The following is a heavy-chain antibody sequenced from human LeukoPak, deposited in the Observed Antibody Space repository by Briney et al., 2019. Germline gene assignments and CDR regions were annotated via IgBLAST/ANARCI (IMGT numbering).Heavy chain of an antibody. Sequence: GGSLRLSCVASGFTFSDYAMNWVRQAPGKGLEWVSTFKTNSGQVYYAESVRGRITISRDNSKNTVYLQMSSLRAEDTALYYCARSVPDYTRFDYWGQGALVTVSP. CDR3: ARSVPDYTRFDY. CDR1: GFTFSDYA. V-gene: IGHV3-23*01. D-gene: IGHD4-11*01. J-gene: IGHJ4*02. CDR2: FKTNSGQV.